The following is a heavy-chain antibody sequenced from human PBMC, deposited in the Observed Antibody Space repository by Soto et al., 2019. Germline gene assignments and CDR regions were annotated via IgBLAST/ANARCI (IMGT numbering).Heavy chain of an antibody. D-gene: IGHD3-10*01. Sequence: EVQLVESGGDLVKPGGSLRLSCTGSGFPFRSSSMNWVRQAPGKGLQWVSSISSSSSYIFYADSVKGRFTISRDNAKNSVYLQMNSLRAEDTAVYYCARDLGEASAIWGQGTLVTVSS. CDR2: ISSSSSYI. J-gene: IGHJ4*02. V-gene: IGHV3-21*01. CDR1: GFPFRSSS. CDR3: ARDLGEASAI.